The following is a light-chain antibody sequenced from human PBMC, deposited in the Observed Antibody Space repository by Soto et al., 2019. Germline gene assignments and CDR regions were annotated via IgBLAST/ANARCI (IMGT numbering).Light chain of an antibody. CDR3: KEYYSARLT. CDR1: QSVLFSANNRNY. J-gene: IGKJ4*01. CDR2: WES. V-gene: IGKV4-1*01. Sequence: DIELTQSPDSLAVSLGDRATINCKSSQSVLFSANNRNYLAWYQKGLGQPTKLLFYWESTRESGVHDRFSGSGSGTDFTLTISSLQAEDVAVYYCKEYYSARLTFGGGNTGDIK.